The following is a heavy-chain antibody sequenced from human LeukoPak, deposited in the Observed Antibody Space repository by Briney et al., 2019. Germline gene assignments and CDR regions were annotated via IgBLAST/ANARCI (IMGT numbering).Heavy chain of an antibody. CDR3: ARDLYYDSSGYDY. D-gene: IGHD3-22*01. J-gene: IGHJ4*02. Sequence: ASVNVSCKASGYTFTGYYMHWVRQAPGQGLEWMGWINPNSGGTNYAQKFQGRVTMTRDTSISTAYMELSRLRSDDTAVYYCARDLYYDSSGYDYWGQGTLVTVSS. CDR1: GYTFTGYY. V-gene: IGHV1-2*02. CDR2: INPNSGGT.